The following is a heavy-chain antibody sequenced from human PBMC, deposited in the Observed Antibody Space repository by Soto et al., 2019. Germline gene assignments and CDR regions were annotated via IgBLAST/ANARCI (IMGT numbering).Heavy chain of an antibody. J-gene: IGHJ4*01. CDR2: IKTKNEGEIE. CDR3: AVDTTSSWLCAVDY. V-gene: IGHV3-15*01. CDR1: GFTFSSAW. Sequence: EVQLVESGGGLVKPGGSLRLSCAASGFTFSSAWMTWVRQAPGKGLEWVGHIKTKNEGEIENYAAPVRGRISISRDESDTTASLQMNSLNTEYTAMYYRAVDTTSSWLCAVDYWCRVALVTVSS. D-gene: IGHD3-16*01.